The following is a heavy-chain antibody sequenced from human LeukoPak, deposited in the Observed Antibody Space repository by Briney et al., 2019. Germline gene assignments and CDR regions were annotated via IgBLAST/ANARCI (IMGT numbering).Heavy chain of an antibody. CDR1: GFTFSSYA. J-gene: IGHJ4*02. V-gene: IGHV3-30-3*01. CDR2: ISYDGSKK. Sequence: PGRSLRLSCAASGFTFSSYAMHWGRQAPGKGLEWGAVISYDGSKKYYADSVKGRFTISRDNYKNTLYLQMNSLRAEDTGVYYCAREGYSSGHFDYWGQGTLVTVSS. CDR3: AREGYSSGHFDY. D-gene: IGHD6-19*01.